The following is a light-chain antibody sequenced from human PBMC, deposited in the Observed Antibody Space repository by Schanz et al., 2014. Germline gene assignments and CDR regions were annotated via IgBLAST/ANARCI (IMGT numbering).Light chain of an antibody. CDR2: QDT. CDR1: RLGNKY. Sequence: SYELTQPPSVSVSPGQTASITCSGKRLGNKYVSWFQQRPGQSPVLVIYQDTKRPSGIPERFSGSNSGNTATLTISGTQAMDEADYYCQAWDSSTVVFGGGTKLTVL. J-gene: IGLJ2*01. V-gene: IGLV3-1*01. CDR3: QAWDSSTVV.